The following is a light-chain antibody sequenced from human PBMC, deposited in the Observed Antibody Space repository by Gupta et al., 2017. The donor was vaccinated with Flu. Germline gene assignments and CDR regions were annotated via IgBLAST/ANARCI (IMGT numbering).Light chain of an antibody. CDR1: QRVSSGY. V-gene: IGKV3-20*01. CDR2: DES. Sequence: PGTLSWSPGERATLSCRASQRVSSGYLAWYQQKLGQAPRLLIYDESRRATGIPDRFSGSGAGTDFTLTISRLEPEDFAVYYCQQYGRSLTFGGGTKVEIK. J-gene: IGKJ4*01. CDR3: QQYGRSLT.